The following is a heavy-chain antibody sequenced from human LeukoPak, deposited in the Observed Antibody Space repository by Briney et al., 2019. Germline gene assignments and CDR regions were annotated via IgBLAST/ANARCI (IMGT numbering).Heavy chain of an antibody. J-gene: IGHJ4*02. CDR1: GFTFSSHG. CDR2: IWYDGSNE. V-gene: IGHV3-33*01. Sequence: PGRSLRLSCAASGFTFSSHGMHWVRQAPGKGLEWVALIWYDGSNEYYTDSVKGRLTISRDNSKNTLYLQMNSLRAEDTAIYYCAREGPRGNSQFDYWGQGTLVTVSS. CDR3: AREGPRGNSQFDY. D-gene: IGHD2/OR15-2a*01.